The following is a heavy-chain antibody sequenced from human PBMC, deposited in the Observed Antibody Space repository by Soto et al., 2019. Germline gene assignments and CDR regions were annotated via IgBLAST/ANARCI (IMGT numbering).Heavy chain of an antibody. J-gene: IGHJ4*02. D-gene: IGHD3-3*01. CDR3: AKDPNPITIFGVVHFDY. Sequence: GGSLRLSCAASGFTFSSYAMIWVSQAPGKGLEWVSAISGSGGSTYYADSVKGRFTISRDNSKNTLYLQMNSLRAEDTAVYYCAKDPNPITIFGVVHFDYWGQGTLVTSP. CDR1: GFTFSSYA. CDR2: ISGSGGST. V-gene: IGHV3-23*01.